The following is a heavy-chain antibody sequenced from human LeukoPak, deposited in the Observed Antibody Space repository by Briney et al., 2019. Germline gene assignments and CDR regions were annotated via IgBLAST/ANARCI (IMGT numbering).Heavy chain of an antibody. CDR3: ARHRPPEEGYCSAGSCYPRYEFDK. CDR1: HDSISNYY. J-gene: IGHJ4*02. V-gene: IGHV4-59*01. Sequence: SETLSLTCTVSHDSISNYYWSWIRQPPGKGLEWIGYVYVSGSTDYNPSLKSRVAMSLDTSKNQFPLKLTSMTAADTAVYFCARHRPPEEGYCSAGSCYPRYEFDKWGQGTLVTVSS. CDR2: VYVSGST. D-gene: IGHD2-15*01.